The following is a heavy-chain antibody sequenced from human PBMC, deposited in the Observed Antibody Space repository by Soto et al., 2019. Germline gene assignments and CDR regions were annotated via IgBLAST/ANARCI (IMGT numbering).Heavy chain of an antibody. V-gene: IGHV3-21*01. J-gene: IGHJ6*02. CDR2: ISSSSSYI. CDR3: ARDQGIAVAGKYYYYYYGMDV. D-gene: IGHD6-19*01. Sequence: EVQLVESGGGLVKPGGSLRLSCAASGFTFSSYSMNWVRQAPGKGLEWVSSISSSSSYIYYADSVKGRFTISRDNAKNSLSLQMNSLRAEDTAAYYCARDQGIAVAGKYYYYYYGMDVWGQGTTVTVSS. CDR1: GFTFSSYS.